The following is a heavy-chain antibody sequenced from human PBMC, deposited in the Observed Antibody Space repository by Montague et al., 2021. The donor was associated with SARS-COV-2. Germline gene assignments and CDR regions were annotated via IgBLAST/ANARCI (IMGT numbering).Heavy chain of an antibody. CDR1: GFTFNTYA. Sequence: SLRLSCATSGFTFNTYALHWVRQTPGKGLEWVAVISYDGTKTYYAASVKGRFAISRDTSKNTVYLQMNSLRVEDTALYYCAREGAPRYYYGSGIEFWGQGTLVTVSS. CDR3: AREGAPRYYYGSGIEF. CDR2: ISYDGTKT. J-gene: IGHJ4*02. V-gene: IGHV3-30*09. D-gene: IGHD3-10*01.